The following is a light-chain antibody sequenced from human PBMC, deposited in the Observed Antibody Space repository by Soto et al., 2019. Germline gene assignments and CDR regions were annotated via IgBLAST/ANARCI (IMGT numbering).Light chain of an antibody. CDR3: RSYTSRSSPSYV. V-gene: IGLV2-14*01. CDR1: NRDVGSYNY. Sequence: ARTQPAAVSASPGRSLTISCTVNNRDVGSYNYLSCYQPHPGKTPKLKIYDVSNLPSAVSNRFSGSKSGNTASLTISELQAEVYAYYYCRSYTSRSSPSYVLGT. J-gene: IGLJ1*01. CDR2: DVS.